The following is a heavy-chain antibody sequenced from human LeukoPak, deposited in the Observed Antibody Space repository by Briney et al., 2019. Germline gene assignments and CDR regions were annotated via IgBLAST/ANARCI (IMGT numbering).Heavy chain of an antibody. CDR3: ARDTPVKRTGVFDI. J-gene: IGHJ3*02. CDR2: IKQDGSEK. D-gene: IGHD1-1*01. CDR1: GFTFSSYW. V-gene: IGHV3-7*01. Sequence: GGSLRLSCAASGFTFSSYWMSWVRQAPGKGLEWVANIKQDGSEKYYVDSVRGRFTISRDNAKNSLYLQMNSLRAEDTAVYYCARDTPVKRTGVFDIWGQGTMVTVSS.